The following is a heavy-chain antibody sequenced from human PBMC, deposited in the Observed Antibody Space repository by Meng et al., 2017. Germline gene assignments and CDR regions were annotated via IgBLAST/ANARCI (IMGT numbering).Heavy chain of an antibody. D-gene: IGHD6-19*01. CDR1: GFPVSSNCA. CDR2: IRGSGGKR. CDR3: AREGYSSGWNDY. V-gene: IGHV3-23*01. Sequence: EVQLLESGGGLIQPGGSLRLSCAASGFPVSSNCAMSWVRPAPGKGLEWVSAIRGSGGKRYYADSVKGRFTISRDNSKTTLYLQMNSLRAEDTAVYYCAREGYSSGWNDYWGQGTLVTVSS. J-gene: IGHJ4*02.